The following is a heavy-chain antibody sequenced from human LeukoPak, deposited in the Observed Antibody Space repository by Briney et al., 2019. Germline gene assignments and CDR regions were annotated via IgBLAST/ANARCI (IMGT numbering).Heavy chain of an antibody. CDR3: ARYPNYYGSGTYYTDY. CDR2: THYSGAT. J-gene: IGHJ4*02. V-gene: IGHV4-59*01. D-gene: IGHD3-10*01. Sequence: SETLSLTCTVSGGSISSYYWSWLRQPPGKGLEYIGYTHYSGATNYNPSLKSRVTISLDTSGNQFSLKLSSVTAADTAVYYCARYPNYYGSGTYYTDYWGQGTLVTVSS. CDR1: GGSISSYY.